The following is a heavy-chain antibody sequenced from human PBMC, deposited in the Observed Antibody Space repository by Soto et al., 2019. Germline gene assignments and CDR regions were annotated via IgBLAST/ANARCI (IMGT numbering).Heavy chain of an antibody. V-gene: IGHV3-30-3*01. CDR3: ARVPCSGGSCSIIYFDY. CDR2: ISYDGSNK. D-gene: IGHD2-15*01. CDR1: GFTFSSYA. Sequence: QVQLVESGGGVVQPGRSLRLSCAASGFTFSSYAMHWVRQAPGKGLEWVAVISYDGSNKYYADSVKGRFIISRDNSKNTLYLQMNSLRAEDTAVYYCARVPCSGGSCSIIYFDYWGQGTLVTVSS. J-gene: IGHJ4*02.